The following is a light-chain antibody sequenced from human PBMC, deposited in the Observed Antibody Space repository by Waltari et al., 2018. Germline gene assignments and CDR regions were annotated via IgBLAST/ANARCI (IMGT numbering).Light chain of an antibody. J-gene: IGLJ2*01. CDR1: SPNIGKNY. CDR2: EDG. Sequence: QSVLTQPPSESAASGQKVTISCSGSSPNIGKNYVSWYQQFPGTAPKLPFYEDGRRPSGISGRFSGSKSGASATLDIRGLQTGDEADYYCGTWDSSMRVGVLGGGTKVTVL. CDR3: GTWDSSMRVGV. V-gene: IGLV1-51*01.